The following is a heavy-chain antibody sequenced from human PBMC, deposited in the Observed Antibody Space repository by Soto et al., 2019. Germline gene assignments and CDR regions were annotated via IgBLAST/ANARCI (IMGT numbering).Heavy chain of an antibody. CDR3: ARHSSGARVSFKDS. V-gene: IGHV3-7*01. CDR2: IKQEGSEK. Sequence: EVQLVESGGGLVQPGGSLRLSCAASGFTFSSYWMSWVRQAPGKGLEWVANIKQEGSEKYYVDSVKGRFTIARDNAKNLLYVQRNSLRAESTAVYYYARHSSGARVSFKDSWGQRTKVTVSS. D-gene: IGHD3-16*01. CDR1: GFTFSSYW. J-gene: IGHJ4*02.